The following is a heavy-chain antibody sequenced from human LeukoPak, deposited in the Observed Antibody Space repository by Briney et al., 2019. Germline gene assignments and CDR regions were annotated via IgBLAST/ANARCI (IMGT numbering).Heavy chain of an antibody. CDR1: GGSISSGGYY. D-gene: IGHD1-26*01. CDR2: IYYSGST. Sequence: PSETLSLTCTVSGGSISSGGYYWSWIRQHPGKGLEWIGYIYYSGSTYYNPSLKSRVTISVDTSKKQFSLKLSSVTAADTAVYYCARESGSYSETGLDYWGQGTTVTVSS. J-gene: IGHJ4*03. CDR3: ARESGSYSETGLDY. V-gene: IGHV4-31*03.